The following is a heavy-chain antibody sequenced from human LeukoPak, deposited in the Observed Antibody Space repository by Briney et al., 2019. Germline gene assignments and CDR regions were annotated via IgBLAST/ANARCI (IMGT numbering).Heavy chain of an antibody. CDR2: IYYSGST. CDR1: GGSISSSSYY. D-gene: IGHD6-19*01. Sequence: PSETLSLTCTVSGGSISSSSYYWGWIRQPPGKGLEWIGSIYYSGSTYYNPSLKSRVTISVDTSKNQFSLKLSSVTAADTAVYYCARDSFGSSGWSEYYYYYGMDVWGQGTTVTVSS. CDR3: ARDSFGSSGWSEYYYYYGMDV. V-gene: IGHV4-39*07. J-gene: IGHJ6*02.